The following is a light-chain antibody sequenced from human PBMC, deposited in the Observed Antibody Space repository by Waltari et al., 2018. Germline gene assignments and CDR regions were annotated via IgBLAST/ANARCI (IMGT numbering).Light chain of an antibody. J-gene: IGKJ1*01. CDR3: QQYGSSLWT. CDR2: DAS. V-gene: IGKV1-5*01. Sequence: DIQMTQSPSTVSASVGDRVTITCRASQSISSWLAWYQQKPGKAPKLLIYDASSLESGVPSRFSGSGSGTEFTLTISSLQPDDFAAYYCQQYGSSLWTFGQGTKVEIK. CDR1: QSISSW.